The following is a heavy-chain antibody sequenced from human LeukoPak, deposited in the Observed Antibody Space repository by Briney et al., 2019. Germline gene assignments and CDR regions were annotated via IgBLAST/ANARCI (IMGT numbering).Heavy chain of an antibody. D-gene: IGHD5-18*01. CDR3: TTGRTRDTFDY. V-gene: IGHV3-15*01. CDR1: GFTFSNAW. Sequence: GGSLRLSCAASGFTFSNAWMSWVRQAPGKGLEWVGRIKNKTDGGTTDYAAPVKGRFTISRDDSKNTLYLQMNSLKTEDTAVYYCTTGRTRDTFDYWGQGTLVTVSS. CDR2: IKNKTDGGTT. J-gene: IGHJ4*02.